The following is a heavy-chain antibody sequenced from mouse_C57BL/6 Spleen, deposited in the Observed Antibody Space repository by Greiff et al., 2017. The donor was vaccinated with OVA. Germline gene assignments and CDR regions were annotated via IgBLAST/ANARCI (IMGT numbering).Heavy chain of an antibody. V-gene: IGHV1-54*01. CDR1: GYAFTNYL. CDR2: IHPGSGGT. J-gene: IGHJ4*01. D-gene: IGHD2-4*01. Sequence: QVQLQQSGAELVRPGTSVKVSCKASGYAFTNYLIEWVKQRPGQGLEWIGVIHPGSGGTNYNEKFKGKATLTADKSSSTAYMQLSSLTSEDSAVYFCARRSDYDVGYAMDYWGQGTSVTVSS. CDR3: ARRSDYDVGYAMDY.